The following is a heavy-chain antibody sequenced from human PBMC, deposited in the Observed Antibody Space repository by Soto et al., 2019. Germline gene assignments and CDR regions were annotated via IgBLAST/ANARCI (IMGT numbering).Heavy chain of an antibody. CDR1: GFTFSSYG. CDR3: ARGGGMAARPWDYFDY. D-gene: IGHD6-6*01. Sequence: GGSLRLSCAASGFTFSSYGMHWVRQAPGKGLEWVAVIWYDGSNKYYADSVKGRFTISRDNSKNTLYLQMNSLRAEDTAVYYCARGGGMAARPWDYFDYWGQGTLVTVSS. J-gene: IGHJ4*02. V-gene: IGHV3-33*01. CDR2: IWYDGSNK.